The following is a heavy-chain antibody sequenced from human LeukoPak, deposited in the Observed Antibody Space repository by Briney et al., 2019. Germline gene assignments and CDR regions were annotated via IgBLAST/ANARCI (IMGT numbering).Heavy chain of an antibody. J-gene: IGHJ3*02. CDR2: IYSGGST. CDR3: ARLNLYYEGAFDI. Sequence: GGSLRLSCAASGFTVSSNYMSWVRQAPGKGLEWVSVIYSGGSTYYADSVKGRFTISRDNSKNTLYLQMNSLRAEDTAVYYCARLNLYYEGAFDIWGRGTMVTVSS. CDR1: GFTVSSNY. D-gene: IGHD3-22*01. V-gene: IGHV3-53*01.